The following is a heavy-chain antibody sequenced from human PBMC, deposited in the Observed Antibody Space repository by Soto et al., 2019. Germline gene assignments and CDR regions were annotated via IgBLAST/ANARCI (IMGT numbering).Heavy chain of an antibody. D-gene: IGHD6-13*01. CDR1: GGSISSNY. V-gene: IGHV4-59*01. CDR3: ARYRREAVAGYTLDN. J-gene: IGHJ4*02. Sequence: KASETLSLTCTVSGGSISSNYWTWIRQPPGKGLEWIGYVYNSGSTNYNPSLKSRVTISEGTSKSQLSVKGNSKTAADTAVYSCARYRREAVAGYTLDNWGQGMLVTVSS. CDR2: VYNSGST.